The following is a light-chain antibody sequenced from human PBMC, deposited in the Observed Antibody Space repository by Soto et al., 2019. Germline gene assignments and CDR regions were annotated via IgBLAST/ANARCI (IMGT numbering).Light chain of an antibody. Sequence: DIQMTQSPSSLSASVGDRVTIICQASQDISFFFNWYQQKPGKAPKLLIYDASILQAGVQSRFSGGGSGTDFTFTISSLHPEDVATYDCQQFDTLITFGQGTRLEIK. V-gene: IGKV1-33*01. CDR1: QDISFF. CDR2: DAS. CDR3: QQFDTLIT. J-gene: IGKJ5*01.